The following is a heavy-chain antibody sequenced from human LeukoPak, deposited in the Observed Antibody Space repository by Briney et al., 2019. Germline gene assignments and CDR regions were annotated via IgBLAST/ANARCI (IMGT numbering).Heavy chain of an antibody. D-gene: IGHD1-26*01. V-gene: IGHV3-23*01. CDR2: ISTSGETT. CDR3: ARDHGSYSDY. Sequence: GGSLRLSCAASGFGYSTFAMAWVRQAPGKGLEWVSTISTSGETTYYADSVKGRFTASRDNSKNTLSLQMNSLRAEDTAVYYCARDHGSYSDYWGQGTLVTVSS. J-gene: IGHJ4*02. CDR1: GFGYSTFA.